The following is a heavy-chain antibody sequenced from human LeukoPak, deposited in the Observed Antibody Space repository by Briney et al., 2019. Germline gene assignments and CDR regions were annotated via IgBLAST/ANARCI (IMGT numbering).Heavy chain of an antibody. D-gene: IGHD3-10*01. CDR1: GFTFSSYN. J-gene: IGHJ4*02. CDR2: ISSRSSYI. CDR3: ARAYGSGSYSSMDY. V-gene: IGHV3-21*01. Sequence: PGGSLRLSCAASGFTFSSYNMNWVRQAPGQGLEWVSSISSRSSYIYYADSVKGRFTISRDNAKNSLYLQMNSLRAEDTAVYYCARAYGSGSYSSMDYWGQGTLVTVSS.